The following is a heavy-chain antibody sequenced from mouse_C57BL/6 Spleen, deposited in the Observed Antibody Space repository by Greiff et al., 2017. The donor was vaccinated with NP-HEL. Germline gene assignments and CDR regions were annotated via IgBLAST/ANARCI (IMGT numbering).Heavy chain of an antibody. CDR2: IYPGDGDT. Sequence: VQRVESGPELVKPGASVKISCKASGYAFSSSWMNWVKQRPGKGLEWIGRIYPGDGDTNYNGKFKGKATLTADKSSSTAYMQLSSLTSEDSAVYFCAREAYYSNYRDYAMDYWGQGTSVTVSS. J-gene: IGHJ4*01. CDR1: GYAFSSSW. D-gene: IGHD2-5*01. CDR3: AREAYYSNYRDYAMDY. V-gene: IGHV1-82*01.